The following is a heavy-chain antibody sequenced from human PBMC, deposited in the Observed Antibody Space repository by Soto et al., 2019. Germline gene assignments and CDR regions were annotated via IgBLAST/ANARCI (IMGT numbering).Heavy chain of an antibody. J-gene: IGHJ4*02. Sequence: QVRLVESGGGVVQPGSSLRLVCAPSGFNFKNVGMHWVRQAPGKEPEWVAVIWDDGTNEHYADYVKGRFTISRDNSKNTVYLEMNSLRGEDTAMYYCARDSGVGSTNDKHYWAQGTRLTVSA. V-gene: IGHV3-33*01. CDR2: IWDDGTNE. CDR3: ARDSGVGSTNDKHY. CDR1: GFNFKNVG. D-gene: IGHD1-26*01.